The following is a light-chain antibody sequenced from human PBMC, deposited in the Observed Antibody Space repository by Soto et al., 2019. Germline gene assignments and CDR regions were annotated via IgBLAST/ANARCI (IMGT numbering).Light chain of an antibody. J-gene: IGKJ1*01. CDR2: DTS. CDR3: QQYGTSPQT. Sequence: EIVVTQSPGTLSLSPGERPTLSCTASQSVTSNYLAWYQQKPGKAPGLLIYDTSTRASGVPARFSGSGSGTEFTLIISRLEPEDFAVYYCQQYGTSPQTFGQGTKVEIK. V-gene: IGKV3-20*01. CDR1: QSVTSNY.